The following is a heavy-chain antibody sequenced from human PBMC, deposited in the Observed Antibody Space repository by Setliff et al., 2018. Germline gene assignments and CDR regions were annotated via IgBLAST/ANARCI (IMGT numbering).Heavy chain of an antibody. V-gene: IGHV1-18*01. CDR1: GYTFRHYA. CDR2: ISVYNGDT. J-gene: IGHJ4*02. CDR3: ARAPSVELVTIRTNSWFTY. D-gene: IGHD5-18*01. Sequence: ASVKVSCKASGYTFRHYAFAWVRQAPRQGLEWVGWISVYNGDTNYAQKFQGRVTLTTDTSTSAAYMELRSLTSDDSAFYYCARAPSVELVTIRTNSWFTYWGQGTLVTVSS.